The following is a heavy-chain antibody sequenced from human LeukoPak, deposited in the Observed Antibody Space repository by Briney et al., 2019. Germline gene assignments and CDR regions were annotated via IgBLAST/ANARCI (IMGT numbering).Heavy chain of an antibody. D-gene: IGHD6-13*01. V-gene: IGHV1-69*06. CDR3: ARYSSSWYNWFDP. CDR1: GGTFSSYA. CDR2: IIPIFGTA. J-gene: IGHJ5*02. Sequence: ASVKVSCKASGGTFSSYAISWVRQAPGQGLEWMGGIIPIFGTANYAQKFQGRVTITADKSTSTAYIELSSLRSEDTAVYYCARYSSSWYNWFDPWGQGTLVTVSS.